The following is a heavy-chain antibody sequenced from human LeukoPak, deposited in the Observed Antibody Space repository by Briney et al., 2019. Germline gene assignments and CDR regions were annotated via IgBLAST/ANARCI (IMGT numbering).Heavy chain of an antibody. Sequence: GGSLRLSCAASGFTFSSYSMNWVRQAPGKGLEWVAVISYDGSNKYYADSVKGRFTISRDNSKNTLYLQMNSLRAEDTAVYYCARDPLPPYYYDSSGLDYWGQGTLVTVSS. CDR2: ISYDGSNK. CDR3: ARDPLPPYYYDSSGLDY. V-gene: IGHV3-30*03. CDR1: GFTFSSYS. D-gene: IGHD3-22*01. J-gene: IGHJ4*02.